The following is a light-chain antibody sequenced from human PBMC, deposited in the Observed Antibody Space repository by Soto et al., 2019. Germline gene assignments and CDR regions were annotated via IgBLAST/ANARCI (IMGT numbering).Light chain of an antibody. CDR3: QEYNNWHPIT. Sequence: IVMTQSPATLSVSPGERATLSCRASQSVSSNLAWYQQKPGQAPRLLIYGASTRATGIPARFSGSGSGTEFTLTITSLQSEDFAVYYCQEYNNWHPITFGGGTKVDIK. J-gene: IGKJ4*01. CDR1: QSVSSN. CDR2: GAS. V-gene: IGKV3-15*01.